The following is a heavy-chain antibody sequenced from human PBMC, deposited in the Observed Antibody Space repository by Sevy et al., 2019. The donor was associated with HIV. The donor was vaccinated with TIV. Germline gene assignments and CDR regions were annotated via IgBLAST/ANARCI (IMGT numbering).Heavy chain of an antibody. J-gene: IGHJ4*02. D-gene: IGHD4-17*01. CDR2: VSGNDGST. Sequence: GGSLRLSCAPSGFIFSKFALSWVRQAPGRGLEWVSAVSGNDGSTYYAASVKGRFTISRDISENMLYLQMNSLSAEDTAVYYCAKDFSYGGNSWNFDFWGQGTLVTVSS. V-gene: IGHV3-23*01. CDR3: AKDFSYGGNSWNFDF. CDR1: GFIFSKFA.